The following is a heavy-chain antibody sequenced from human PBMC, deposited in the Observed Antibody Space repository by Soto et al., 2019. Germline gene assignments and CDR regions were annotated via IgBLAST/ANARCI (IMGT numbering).Heavy chain of an antibody. CDR2: TDWDDDK. V-gene: IGHV2-70*01. CDR3: ALIHSPYSSSWARRYYGMDV. J-gene: IGHJ6*02. Sequence: ESGPTLVNPTQTLTLTCTFSGFSLSTSGMCVSWIRQPPRKALEWLALTDWDDDKYYSTSLKTRLTISKDTSKNQVVFTMTNMDPVDTATYYCALIHSPYSSSWARRYYGMDVWGQGTTVTVSS. CDR1: GFSLSTSGMC. D-gene: IGHD6-13*01.